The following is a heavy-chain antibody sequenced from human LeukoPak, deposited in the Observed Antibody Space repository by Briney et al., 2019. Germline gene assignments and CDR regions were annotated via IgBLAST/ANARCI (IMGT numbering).Heavy chain of an antibody. Sequence: GASVKVSCKASGYTSTSYDFNWVRQAAGQGLEWMGWMNPNSGNTAYVQKFQGRVTLTRNTSISTAYMELSSLTTEDTAVYYCARGRGCSDISCYGNNWFDPWGQGTRVTVSS. CDR2: MNPNSGNT. J-gene: IGHJ5*02. D-gene: IGHD2-2*01. CDR3: ARGRGCSDISCYGNNWFDP. CDR1: GYTSTSYD. V-gene: IGHV1-8*03.